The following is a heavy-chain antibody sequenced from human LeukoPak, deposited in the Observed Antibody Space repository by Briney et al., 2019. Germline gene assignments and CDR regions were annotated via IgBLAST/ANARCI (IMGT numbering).Heavy chain of an antibody. CDR3: ARGPLRPADDAFDI. CDR1: GFTFSSNY. D-gene: IGHD2-2*01. V-gene: IGHV3-66*01. Sequence: GGSLRLSCAASGFTFSSNYMSWVRQAPGKGLEGGSVIYSGGSTYYADSVKGRFTISRDNSKNTLYLQMNSLRAEDTAVYYCARGPLRPADDAFDIWGQGTMVTASS. CDR2: IYSGGST. J-gene: IGHJ3*02.